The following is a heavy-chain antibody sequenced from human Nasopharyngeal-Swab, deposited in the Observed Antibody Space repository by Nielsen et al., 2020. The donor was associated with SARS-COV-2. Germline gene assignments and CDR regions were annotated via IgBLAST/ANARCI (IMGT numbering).Heavy chain of an antibody. CDR1: GFTFSSYD. Sequence: GESLKISCAASGFTFSSYDMHWVRQATGKGLEWVSAIGTAGDTYYPGSVKGRLTISRENAKNSLYLQMNSLRAGDTAVYYCARAGSIAVAGNWYFDLWGRGTLVTVSS. CDR3: ARAGSIAVAGNWYFDL. J-gene: IGHJ2*01. CDR2: IGTAGDT. V-gene: IGHV3-13*01. D-gene: IGHD6-19*01.